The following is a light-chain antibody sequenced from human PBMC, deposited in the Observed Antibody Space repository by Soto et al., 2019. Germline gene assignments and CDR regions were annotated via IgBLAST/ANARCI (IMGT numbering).Light chain of an antibody. CDR3: QQLETYPFS. Sequence: DIQLTQSPSFLSASVGDRVTITCRASQGIASYLAWYQQEPGKAPKLLMYDASTLQSGVPSRFGGSGSGTEFTLTISSLQPEDVATYYCQQLETYPFSFGPGTKVDI. J-gene: IGKJ3*01. V-gene: IGKV1-9*01. CDR1: QGIASY. CDR2: DAS.